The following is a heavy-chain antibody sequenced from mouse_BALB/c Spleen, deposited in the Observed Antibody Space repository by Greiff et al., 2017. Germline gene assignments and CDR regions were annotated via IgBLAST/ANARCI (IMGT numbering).Heavy chain of an antibody. J-gene: IGHJ4*01. D-gene: IGHD2-3*01. CDR2: IDPSDSYT. V-gene: IGHV1-69*02. Sequence: QVQLQQPGAELVKPGASVKLSCKASGYTFTSYWMHWVKQRPGQGLEWIGEIDPSDSYTNYNQKFKGKATLTVDKSSSTAYMQLSSLTSEDSAVYYCARLLRPPYYAMDYRGQGTSGTVPS. CDR3: ARLLRPPYYAMDY. CDR1: GYTFTSYW.